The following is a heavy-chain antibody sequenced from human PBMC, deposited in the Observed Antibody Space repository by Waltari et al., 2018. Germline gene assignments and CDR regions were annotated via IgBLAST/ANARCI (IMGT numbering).Heavy chain of an antibody. Sequence: QVQLQQWGAGLLKPSETLSLTCAAYGGSFCGYYWSWFRPPPGKGLEWIGEINHSGRNNYNPSLKSRVTISVDTSKNQFSLKLSSVTDADTAVYYCARAGYSSSWYARGLSWFDPWGQGTLVTVSS. CDR2: INHSGRN. V-gene: IGHV4-34*01. CDR3: ARAGYSSSWYARGLSWFDP. D-gene: IGHD6-13*01. J-gene: IGHJ5*02. CDR1: GGSFCGYY.